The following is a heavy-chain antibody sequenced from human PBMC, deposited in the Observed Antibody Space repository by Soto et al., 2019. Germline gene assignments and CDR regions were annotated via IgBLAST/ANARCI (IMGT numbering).Heavy chain of an antibody. CDR1: GGTFSSYA. V-gene: IGHV1-69*06. D-gene: IGHD2-21*02. CDR3: GLWAYCGGDCFKYYYYGMDV. CDR2: IIPIFGTA. J-gene: IGHJ6*02. Sequence: QVQLVQSGAEVKKPGSSVKVSCKASGGTFSSYAISWVRQAPGQGLEWMGGIIPIFGTANYAQKFQGRVTITADKSTSPACMELSSLSSEDTAVYYCGLWAYCGGDCFKYYYYGMDVWGQGTTVTVSS.